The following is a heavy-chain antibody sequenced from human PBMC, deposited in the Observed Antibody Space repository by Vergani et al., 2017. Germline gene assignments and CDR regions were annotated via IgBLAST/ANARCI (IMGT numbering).Heavy chain of an antibody. V-gene: IGHV4-4*09. Sequence: QVQLQESGPGLVKPSETLSLTCTVSGGSISSYYWSWIRQPPGKGLEWSWYIYTSGSTNYNTSLKSRVTISVDTSKNQFSLKLSSVTAADTAVYYCARARLTTVTGWFDPWGQGTLVTVSS. CDR1: GGSISSYY. CDR3: ARARLTTVTGWFDP. CDR2: IYTSGST. D-gene: IGHD4-11*01. J-gene: IGHJ5*02.